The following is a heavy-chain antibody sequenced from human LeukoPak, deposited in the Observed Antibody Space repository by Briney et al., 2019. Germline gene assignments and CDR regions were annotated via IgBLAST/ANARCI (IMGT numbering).Heavy chain of an antibody. J-gene: IGHJ4*02. V-gene: IGHV1-18*01. Sequence: GASVKVSCKASGYNLKSYGISWVRQAPGQGLEWMGWISAYSGNTNYAQKVQGRVTMTTDTSTSTAYMELRSLRSDDTAVYYCARDSLLVGGSYYFYWGQGTLVTVSS. D-gene: IGHD2-15*01. CDR1: GYNLKSYG. CDR2: ISAYSGNT. CDR3: ARDSLLVGGSYYFY.